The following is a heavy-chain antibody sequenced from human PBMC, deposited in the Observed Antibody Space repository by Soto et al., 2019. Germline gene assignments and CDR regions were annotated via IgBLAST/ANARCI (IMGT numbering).Heavy chain of an antibody. CDR1: GYTFTSYY. CDR3: AREDPGRGSSWGGMDV. V-gene: IGHV1-46*01. CDR2: INPSGGST. Sequence: ASVKVSCKASGYTFTSYYMHWARQAPGQGLEWMGVINPSGGSTSYAQKFQGRVTMTRDTSTSTVYMELSSLRSEDTAVYYCAREDPGRGSSWGGMDVWRQGTTVAVSS. D-gene: IGHD6-6*01. J-gene: IGHJ6*02.